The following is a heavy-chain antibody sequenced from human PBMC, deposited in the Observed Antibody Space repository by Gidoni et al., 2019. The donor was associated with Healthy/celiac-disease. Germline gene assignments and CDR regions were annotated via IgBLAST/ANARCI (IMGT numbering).Heavy chain of an antibody. V-gene: IGHV3-33*01. CDR2: IWYDGSNK. J-gene: IGHJ5*02. D-gene: IGHD1-7*01. CDR3: ARDPEEITGTTSNHLLGNNWCDP. CDR1: GFTFSSYG. Sequence: QVQLVESGGGVVQPGRSLSLSCDASGFTFSSYGRHWVRQAPVKGLEWVAVIWYDGSNKYYAYSVKGRFTISRDNSKNTLYLQMNSLRAEDTAVYYCARDPEEITGTTSNHLLGNNWCDPWGQGTLVTVSS.